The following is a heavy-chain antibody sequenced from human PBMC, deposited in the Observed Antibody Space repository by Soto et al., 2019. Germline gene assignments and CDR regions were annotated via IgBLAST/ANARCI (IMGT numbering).Heavy chain of an antibody. CDR3: ATDLNWKFDY. CDR2: FDPEDGET. D-gene: IGHD1-1*01. Sequence: GASVKVSCKASGYTFTGYYMHWVRQAPGQGLEWMGGFDPEDGETIYAQKFQGRVTMTEDTSTDTAYMELSSLRSEDTAVYYCATDLNWKFDYWGQGTLVTVSS. V-gene: IGHV1-24*01. CDR1: GYTFTGYY. J-gene: IGHJ4*02.